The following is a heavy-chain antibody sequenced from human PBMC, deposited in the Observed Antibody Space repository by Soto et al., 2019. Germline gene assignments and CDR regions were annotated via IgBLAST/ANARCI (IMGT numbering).Heavy chain of an antibody. V-gene: IGHV1-2*06. CDR1: GYIFTDYY. Sequence: ASVKVSCKASGYIFTDYYINWVRQAPGQGLEWMGRINPNSGDTDYAQKFQGRVTMTTDTSITTAYMELSRLRSDDSAIYYCARPYCVSNSCHSWFDSWGQGTLVTVSS. CDR2: INPNSGDT. J-gene: IGHJ5*01. D-gene: IGHD2-2*01. CDR3: ARPYCVSNSCHSWFDS.